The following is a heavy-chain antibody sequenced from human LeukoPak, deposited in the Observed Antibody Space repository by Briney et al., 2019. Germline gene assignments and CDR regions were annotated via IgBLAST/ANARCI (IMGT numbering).Heavy chain of an antibody. CDR3: ARTLGWASSRYPFDG. Sequence: PSETLSLTCTVSGGSISSSNYYWGWIRQPPGKGLEWIGSMYYSGNTDYNPSLKSRVTISVDTSKNQFSLKVNSVTAADTAVYYCARTLGWASSRYPFDGWGQGTLVTGSS. D-gene: IGHD3-16*02. V-gene: IGHV4-39*01. CDR2: MYYSGNT. CDR1: GGSISSSNYY. J-gene: IGHJ4*02.